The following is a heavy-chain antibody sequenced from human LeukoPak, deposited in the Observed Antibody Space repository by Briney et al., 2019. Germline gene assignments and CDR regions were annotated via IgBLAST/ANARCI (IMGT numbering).Heavy chain of an antibody. CDR3: AREEGIAVAGTRDNWFDP. CDR1: GFTFSSYA. J-gene: IGHJ5*02. CDR2: IYSGGRT. V-gene: IGHV3-66*01. D-gene: IGHD6-19*01. Sequence: GGSLRLSCAASGFTFSSYAMSWVRQAPGRGRAGVSVIYSGGRTYYAASVKGSFTISRDNSKNTLYLQMNSLRAEDTAVYYCAREEGIAVAGTRDNWFDPWGQGTLVTVSS.